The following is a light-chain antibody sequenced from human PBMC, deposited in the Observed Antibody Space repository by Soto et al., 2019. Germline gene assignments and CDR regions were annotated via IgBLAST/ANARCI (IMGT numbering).Light chain of an antibody. V-gene: IGKV3-20*01. CDR3: HHYENSPPFP. J-gene: IGKJ3*01. Sequence: EIVLTQSPGTLSLSPGERAILSCRASQSINNRYLAWYQQMPGRAPRLLIHGASSRAAGIPDRFSGSGSGTDFTLTINRLEPEDFAVYYCHHYENSPPFPFGPGTTVDI. CDR1: QSINNRY. CDR2: GAS.